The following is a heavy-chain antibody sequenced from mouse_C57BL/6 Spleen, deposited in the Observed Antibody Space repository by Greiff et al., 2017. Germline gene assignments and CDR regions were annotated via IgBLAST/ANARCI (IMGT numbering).Heavy chain of an antibody. Sequence: VQLVESGPELVKPGASVTISCKASGYAFSSSWMNWVKQRPGKGLEWIGRIYPGDGDTNYNGKFKGKATLTADKSSSTAYMQLSSLTSEDSAVYFCAFSYYYGSSWFAYWGQGTLVTVSA. D-gene: IGHD1-1*01. J-gene: IGHJ3*01. CDR2: IYPGDGDT. V-gene: IGHV1-82*01. CDR3: AFSYYYGSSWFAY. CDR1: GYAFSSSW.